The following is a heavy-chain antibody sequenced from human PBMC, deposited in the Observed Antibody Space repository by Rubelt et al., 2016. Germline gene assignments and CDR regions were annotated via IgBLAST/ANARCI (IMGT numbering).Heavy chain of an antibody. D-gene: IGHD4-23*01. CDR3: ARDQGDYGGNSGY. Sequence: RQPPGKGLEWIASIFYSGSTYNNPSLKSRVTISVDTSKNQYSLKLSSVTAADTAVYYCARDQGDYGGNSGYWGQGTLVTVSS. J-gene: IGHJ4*02. V-gene: IGHV4-39*07. CDR2: IFYSGST.